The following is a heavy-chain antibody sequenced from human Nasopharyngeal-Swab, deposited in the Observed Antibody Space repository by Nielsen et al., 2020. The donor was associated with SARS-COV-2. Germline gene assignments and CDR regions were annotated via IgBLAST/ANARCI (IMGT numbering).Heavy chain of an antibody. D-gene: IGHD3-22*01. CDR3: AKDYSYYDSSGYPITFDY. CDR2: ISYDGSNK. V-gene: IGHV3-30*18. Sequence: GGSLRLSCAASGFTFSSYGMHWVRQAPGKGLEWVAVISYDGSNKYYADSVKGRFTISRDNSKGTLYLQMNSLRAEDTAVYYCAKDYSYYDSSGYPITFDYWGQGTLVTVSS. J-gene: IGHJ4*02. CDR1: GFTFSSYG.